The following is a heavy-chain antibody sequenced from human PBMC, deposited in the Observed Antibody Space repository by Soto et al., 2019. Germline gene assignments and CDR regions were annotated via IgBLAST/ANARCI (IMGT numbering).Heavy chain of an antibody. J-gene: IGHJ5*02. D-gene: IGHD2-2*01. CDR3: ARVVPGAEAWFGP. CDR1: GYTFPNYG. CDR2: ISLYSDGT. V-gene: IGHV1-18*01. Sequence: EASVKVSCKTSGYTFPNYGITWVRQAPGQPLEWLGWISLYSDGTNYAQKFQGRVSMTTDTSTTTAYMELRSLRSDDTAVYYCARVVPGAEAWFGPWGQGTLVTVPQ.